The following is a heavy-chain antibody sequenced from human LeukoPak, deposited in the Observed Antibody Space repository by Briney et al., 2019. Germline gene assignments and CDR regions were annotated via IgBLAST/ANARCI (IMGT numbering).Heavy chain of an antibody. Sequence: QPGRSLRLSCAASGFTFSSYGMHWVRQAPGKGLEWVAVISYDGSNKYYADSVKGRFTISRDNSRNTLYLQMNSLRAEDTALYYCAKERGDISGYYGFFHPWGQGTLVTVSS. D-gene: IGHD3-22*01. CDR3: AKERGDISGYYGFFHP. CDR1: GFTFSSYG. V-gene: IGHV3-30*18. CDR2: ISYDGSNK. J-gene: IGHJ5*02.